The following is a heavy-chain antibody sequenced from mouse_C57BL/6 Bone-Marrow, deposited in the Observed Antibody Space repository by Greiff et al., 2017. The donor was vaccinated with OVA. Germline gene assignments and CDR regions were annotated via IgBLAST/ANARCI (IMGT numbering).Heavy chain of an antibody. CDR2: IRSKSNNYAT. V-gene: IGHV10-1*01. J-gene: IGHJ4*01. CDR1: GFSFNTYA. CDR3: VRQATFMDY. D-gene: IGHD6-1*01. Sequence: EVKLVESGGGLVQPKGSLKLSCAASGFSFNTYAMNWVRQAPGKGLEWVARIRSKSNNYATYYADSVKDRFTISRDDSESMLYLQMNNLKTEDTAMYYCVRQATFMDYWGQGTSVTVSS.